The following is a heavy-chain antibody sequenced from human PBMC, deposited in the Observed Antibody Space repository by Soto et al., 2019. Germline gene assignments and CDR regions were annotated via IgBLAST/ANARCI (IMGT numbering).Heavy chain of an antibody. CDR2: IYSSGNT. Sequence: LRLSCAASGFSVSSNYMTWVRQAPGKGLECVSIIYSSGNTHYADSVKGRFTISRDKPTDTLYLQMTSLRVEDTAIYYCARRRGYSYGPPDWWGQGTLVTVSS. V-gene: IGHV3-53*01. CDR1: GFSVSSNY. J-gene: IGHJ4*02. CDR3: ARRRGYSYGPPDW. D-gene: IGHD5-18*01.